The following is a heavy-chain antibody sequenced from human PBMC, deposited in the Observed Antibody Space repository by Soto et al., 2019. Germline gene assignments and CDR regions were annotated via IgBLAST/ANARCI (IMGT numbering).Heavy chain of an antibody. CDR1: GYTFTGYY. V-gene: IGHV1-2*02. CDR2: INPNSGGT. CDR3: ARAVLPAGGAAVYYYYYGMDV. Sequence: QVQLVQSGAEVKKPGASVKVSCKASGYTFTGYYMHWVRQAPGQGLEWMGWINPNSGGTNYAQKFQGRVTMTRDTSISTAYMELSRLRSDDTAVYYCARAVLPAGGAAVYYYYYGMDVWGQRTTVTVSS. J-gene: IGHJ6*02. D-gene: IGHD2-15*01.